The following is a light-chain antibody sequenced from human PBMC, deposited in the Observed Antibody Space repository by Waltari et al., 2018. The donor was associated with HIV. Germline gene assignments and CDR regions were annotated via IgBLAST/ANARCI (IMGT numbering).Light chain of an antibody. V-gene: IGKV1-5*03. Sequence: DIQMTQSPSTLSAAVGDRVTITCRASQSVNNWLAWYQQKPGNAPTLLIYEASSLQSGVPSRFSGSGSGTEFTLTISSLQPDDLGNYFCQEYNTYSRTFGQGTTVEIK. CDR2: EAS. CDR1: QSVNNW. J-gene: IGKJ1*01. CDR3: QEYNTYSRT.